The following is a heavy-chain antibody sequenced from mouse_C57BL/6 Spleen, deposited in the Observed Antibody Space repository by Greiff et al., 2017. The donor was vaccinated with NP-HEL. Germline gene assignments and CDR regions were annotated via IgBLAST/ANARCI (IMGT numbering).Heavy chain of an antibody. V-gene: IGHV5-17*01. CDR2: ISSGSSTI. D-gene: IGHD1-1*01. CDR1: GFTFSDYG. CDR3: ASLTTVVSRGYVDV. Sequence: EVKLVESGGGLVKPGGSLKLSCAASGFTFSDYGMHWVRQAPEKGLEWVAYISSGSSTIYYADTVKGRFTISRDNAKNTLFLQMTSLRSEDTAMYYGASLTTVVSRGYVDVWGTGTTVTVSS. J-gene: IGHJ1*03.